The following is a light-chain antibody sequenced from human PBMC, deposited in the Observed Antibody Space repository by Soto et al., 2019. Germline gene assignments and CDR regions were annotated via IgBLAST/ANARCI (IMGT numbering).Light chain of an antibody. CDR3: FSYAVTYAGLRV. CDR1: SGDGGDYDY. CDR2: DVS. Sequence: QSVLTQPRSVSGSPGQSVTISCTGTSGDGGDYDYVSWYQQHPGKAPKLLVYDVSKRPSGVPDRFSGSRSGNTASLTISGLQADDEGDYYCFSYAVTYAGLRVFGTGTKLTVL. J-gene: IGLJ1*01. V-gene: IGLV2-11*01.